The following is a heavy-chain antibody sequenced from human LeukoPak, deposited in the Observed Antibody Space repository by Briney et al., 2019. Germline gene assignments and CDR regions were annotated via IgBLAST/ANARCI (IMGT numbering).Heavy chain of an antibody. CDR1: GYTFTTYA. J-gene: IGHJ4*02. D-gene: IGHD5-18*01. CDR2: INAGNGNT. Sequence: GASVKVSCKASGYTFTTYAMHWVRQAPGQRLEWMGWINAGNGNTKYSQKFQARVTITRDTSASTAYMELSSLRSEDTAVYYCARESRGYSYGPGAFDYWGQGTLVTVSS. V-gene: IGHV1-3*01. CDR3: ARESRGYSYGPGAFDY.